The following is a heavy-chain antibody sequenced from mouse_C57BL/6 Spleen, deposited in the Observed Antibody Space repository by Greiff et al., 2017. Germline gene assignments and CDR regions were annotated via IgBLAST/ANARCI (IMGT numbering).Heavy chain of an antibody. CDR2: IDPSDSDT. CDR1: GYTFTSYW. Sequence: VQLQQPGAELVRPGSSVKLSCKASGYTFTSYWMHWVKQRPIQGLEWIGNIDPSDSDTHYNQKFKDKATLTVDKSSSTAYMQLSSLTSEDSAVYYCAISRRGGEYFDVWGTGTTVTVSS. D-gene: IGHD1-3*01. J-gene: IGHJ1*03. CDR3: AISRRGGEYFDV. V-gene: IGHV1-52*01.